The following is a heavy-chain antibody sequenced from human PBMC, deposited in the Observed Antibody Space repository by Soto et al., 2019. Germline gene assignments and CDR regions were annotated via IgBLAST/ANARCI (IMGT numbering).Heavy chain of an antibody. D-gene: IGHD3-9*01. J-gene: IGHJ4*02. CDR2: IKSKTDGGTT. CDR3: TTARYYDILTGYYLIPR. Sequence: NPGGSLRLSCAASGFTFSNAWMSWVRQAPGKGLEWVGRIKSKTDGGTTDYAAPVKGRFTISRDDSKNTLYLQMNSLKTEDTAVYYCTTARYYDILTGYYLIPRWGQGTLVTVSS. CDR1: GFTFSNAW. V-gene: IGHV3-15*01.